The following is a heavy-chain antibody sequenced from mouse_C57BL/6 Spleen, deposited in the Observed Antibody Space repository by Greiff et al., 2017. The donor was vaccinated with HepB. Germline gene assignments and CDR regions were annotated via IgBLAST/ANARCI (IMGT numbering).Heavy chain of an antibody. Sequence: QVQLKESGAELARPGASVKLSCKASGYTFTSYGISWVKQRTGQGLEWIGGIYPRSGNTYYNEKFKGKATLTADKSSSTAYMELRSLTSEDSAVYFCAREDVSTMVTRFAYWGQGTLVTVSA. CDR3: AREDVSTMVTRFAY. CDR1: GYTFTSYG. V-gene: IGHV1-81*01. D-gene: IGHD2-2*01. J-gene: IGHJ3*01. CDR2: IYPRSGNT.